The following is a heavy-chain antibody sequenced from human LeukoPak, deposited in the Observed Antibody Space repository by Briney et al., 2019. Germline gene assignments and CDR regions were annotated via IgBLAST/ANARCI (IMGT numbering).Heavy chain of an antibody. CDR2: IYHSGST. J-gene: IGHJ6*03. Sequence: SETLSLTCTVSGGSISSSSYYWGWIRQPPGKGLEWIGSIYHSGSTYYNPSLKSRVTISVDTSKNQFSLKLSSVTAADTAVYYCARGRQWLGDYYYMDVWGKGTTVTVS. D-gene: IGHD6-19*01. V-gene: IGHV4-39*07. CDR3: ARGRQWLGDYYYMDV. CDR1: GGSISSSSYY.